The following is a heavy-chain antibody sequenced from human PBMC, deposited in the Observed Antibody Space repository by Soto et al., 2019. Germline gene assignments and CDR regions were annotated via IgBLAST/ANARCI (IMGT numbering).Heavy chain of an antibody. CDR3: AKDSVESGLGELDY. J-gene: IGHJ4*02. D-gene: IGHD3-16*01. CDR2: ISYDGSRK. Sequence: GVSLILACSASGFIFVNDVIHWFRQAPGNGLEWVAIISYDGSRKYCSDSVKGRFTISTDNSKNPLYLQMNSLRVEDTDVFYCAKDSVESGLGELDYWGQATLVTVSS. V-gene: IGHV3-30*18. CDR1: GFIFVNDV.